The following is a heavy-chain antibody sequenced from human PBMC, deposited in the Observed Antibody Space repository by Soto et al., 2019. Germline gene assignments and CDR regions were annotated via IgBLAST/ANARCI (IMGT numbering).Heavy chain of an antibody. D-gene: IGHD6-13*01. CDR3: ARDRRRTDVAAPPPYYYYYYGMDV. V-gene: IGHV3-53*02. Sequence: EVQLVETGGGLIQPGGSLRLSCAASGFTVSSNYMSWVRQAPGKGLEWVSVIYSGGSTYYADSVKGRFTISRDNSKNTLYLQMNSLRAEDTAVYYCARDRRRTDVAAPPPYYYYYYGMDVWGQGTTVTVSS. CDR1: GFTVSSNY. J-gene: IGHJ6*02. CDR2: IYSGGST.